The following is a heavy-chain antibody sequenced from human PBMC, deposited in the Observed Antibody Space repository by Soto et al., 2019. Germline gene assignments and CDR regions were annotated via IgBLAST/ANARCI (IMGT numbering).Heavy chain of an antibody. Sequence: VQLQESGPGLVRPSQTLSLSCTVSGGSIRSDGYYWSWIRQHPGKGLEWVGYIYHSGSPYNNPSLKSRINISLDTSKNQFSLKVMSVTAADTAVYYCARIVGFGDFYYYMDVWGKGTTVTV. CDR1: GGSIRSDGYY. J-gene: IGHJ6*03. D-gene: IGHD3-10*01. CDR2: IYHSGSP. CDR3: ARIVGFGDFYYYMDV. V-gene: IGHV4-31*03.